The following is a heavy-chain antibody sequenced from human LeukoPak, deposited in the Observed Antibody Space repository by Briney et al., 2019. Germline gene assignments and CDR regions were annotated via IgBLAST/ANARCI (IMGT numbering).Heavy chain of an antibody. CDR3: ASSLYYCDSSGYDYYYGMDV. V-gene: IGHV1-69*13. CDR1: GGTFSSYA. D-gene: IGHD3-22*01. Sequence: SVKVSCKASGGTFSSYAISWVRQAPGQGLEWMGGIIPIFGTANYAQKFQGRVTITADESTSTAYMELSSLRSEDTAVYYCASSLYYCDSSGYDYYYGMDVWGQGTTVTVSS. CDR2: IIPIFGTA. J-gene: IGHJ6*02.